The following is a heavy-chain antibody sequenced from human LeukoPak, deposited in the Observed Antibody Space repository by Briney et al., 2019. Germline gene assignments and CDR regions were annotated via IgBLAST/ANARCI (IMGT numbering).Heavy chain of an antibody. CDR1: GYTFTSYG. J-gene: IGHJ4*02. V-gene: IGHV1-18*01. D-gene: IGHD3-22*01. CDR2: ISAYNGNT. CDR3: ARDGYDSSGYFGYYFDY. Sequence: ASVKVSCKASGYTFTSYGISWVRQAPGQGLEWMGWISAYNGNTNYAQKLQGRVTMTTDTSTSTAYMELRSLRSDDTAVYHCARDGYDSSGYFGYYFDYWGQGTLVTVSS.